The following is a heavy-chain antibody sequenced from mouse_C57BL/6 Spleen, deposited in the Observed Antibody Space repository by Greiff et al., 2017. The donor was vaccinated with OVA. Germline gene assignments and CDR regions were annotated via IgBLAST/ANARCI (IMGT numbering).Heavy chain of an antibody. J-gene: IGHJ4*01. CDR1: GYSITSGYY. Sequence: DVKLQESGPGLVKPSQSLSLTCSVTGYSITSGYYWNWIRQFPGNKLEWMGYISYDGSNNYNPSVNNRIAITRDTSENQFFLKLNSVTTEDTAAYYCARVYPEAMGYQGKRTSVTVSS. CDR2: ISYDGSN. CDR3: ARVYPEAMGY. V-gene: IGHV3-6*01. D-gene: IGHD5-1*01.